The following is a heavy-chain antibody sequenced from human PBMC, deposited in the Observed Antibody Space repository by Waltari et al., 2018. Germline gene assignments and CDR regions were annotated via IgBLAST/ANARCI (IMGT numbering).Heavy chain of an antibody. D-gene: IGHD3-10*01. Sequence: QVQLVQSGGEVTKPGASVKVSCKASAYSFTSYGISWVRQAPGRGLEWMGWISASNGNPNYAQRLQGRITLTSDTSTSTAYMELRSLRSDDTAVYYCARELYGSYIEYWGQGTPVTVSS. CDR2: ISASNGNP. J-gene: IGHJ4*02. CDR1: AYSFTSYG. V-gene: IGHV1-18*01. CDR3: ARELYGSYIEY.